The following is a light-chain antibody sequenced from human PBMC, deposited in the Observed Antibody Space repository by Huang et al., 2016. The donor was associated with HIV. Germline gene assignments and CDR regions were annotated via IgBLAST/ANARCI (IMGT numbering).Light chain of an antibody. CDR2: EAS. V-gene: IGKV1-33*01. CDR3: QQYESVPLT. CDR1: HDIRNF. J-gene: IGKJ4*01. Sequence: DIQLTQSPVSLSVSVGDRVTISCQSSHDIRNFLNWYQQKQGKAPKLLIYEASYLQTGVPSRFSASGSGTDFILTISSLHPEDLATYFCQQYESVPLTFGGGTKVQIK.